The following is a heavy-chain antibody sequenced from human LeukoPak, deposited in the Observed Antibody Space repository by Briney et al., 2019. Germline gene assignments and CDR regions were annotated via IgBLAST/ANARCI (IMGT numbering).Heavy chain of an antibody. CDR2: ISGSGGST. J-gene: IGHJ3*02. Sequence: GGSLRLSCAASGFTFSSYAMSWVRQAPGKGLEWVSGISGSGGSTYYADSVKGRFTISRDNSKNTLYLQMNSLRAEDTAVYYCAGSLTESTYYYDSSGPDAFDIWGQGTMVTVSS. D-gene: IGHD3-22*01. CDR3: AGSLTESTYYYDSSGPDAFDI. V-gene: IGHV3-23*01. CDR1: GFTFSSYA.